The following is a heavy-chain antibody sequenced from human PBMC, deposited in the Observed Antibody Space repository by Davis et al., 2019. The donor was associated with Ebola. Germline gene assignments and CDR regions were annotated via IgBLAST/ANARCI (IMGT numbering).Heavy chain of an antibody. J-gene: IGHJ6*02. Sequence: SETLSLTCAVYGGSFSGYYWSWIRQPPGKGLEWIGEINHSGSTNYNPSLKSRVTISVDTSKNQFSLKLSSVTAADTAVYYCARLQQLVPYYYGMDVWGQGTTVTVSS. CDR1: GGSFSGYY. CDR2: INHSGST. D-gene: IGHD6-13*01. CDR3: ARLQQLVPYYYGMDV. V-gene: IGHV4-34*01.